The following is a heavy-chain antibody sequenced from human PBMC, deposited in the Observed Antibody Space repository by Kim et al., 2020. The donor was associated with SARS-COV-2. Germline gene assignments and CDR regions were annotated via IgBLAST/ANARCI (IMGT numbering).Heavy chain of an antibody. J-gene: IGHJ3*02. Sequence: GESLKISCKGSGYSFTSYWIGWVRQMPGKGLEWMGIIYPGDSDTRYSPSFQGQVTISADKSISTAYLQWSSLKASDTAMYYCARRYYYDSSGYYQGAFDIWGQGTMVTVSS. CDR1: GYSFTSYW. CDR2: IYPGDSDT. D-gene: IGHD3-22*01. V-gene: IGHV5-51*01. CDR3: ARRYYYDSSGYYQGAFDI.